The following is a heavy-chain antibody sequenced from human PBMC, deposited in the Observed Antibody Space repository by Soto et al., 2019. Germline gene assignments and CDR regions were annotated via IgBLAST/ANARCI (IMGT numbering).Heavy chain of an antibody. V-gene: IGHV3-23*01. D-gene: IGHD4-17*01. J-gene: IGHJ6*02. CDR3: AKDLFMTTYYYYGMDF. CDR1: GFNLFIST. Sequence: LPCASSGFNLFISTVSLTCTSPRKGLEWVSAISGSGGSTYYADSVKGRFTISRDNSKNTLYLQMNSLRAEDTAVYYCAKDLFMTTYYYYGMDFWGQGTTVIFSS. CDR2: ISGSGGST.